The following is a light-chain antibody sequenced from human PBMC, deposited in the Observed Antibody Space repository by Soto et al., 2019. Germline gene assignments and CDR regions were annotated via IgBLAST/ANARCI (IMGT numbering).Light chain of an antibody. V-gene: IGKV1-8*01. CDR1: QGISSY. Sequence: AIRMTQSPSSFSASTGDRVTITCRASQGISSYLAWYQQKPGKAPKLLIYAASAVQSAGPSRFSGSGSATDFTLAISCLQSKDFATYYCQQDYSYPRVTLGQGTKVEIK. CDR3: QQDYSYPRVT. CDR2: AAS. J-gene: IGKJ1*01.